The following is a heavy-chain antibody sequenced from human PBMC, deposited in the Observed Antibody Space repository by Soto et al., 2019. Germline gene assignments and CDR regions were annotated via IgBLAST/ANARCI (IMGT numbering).Heavy chain of an antibody. CDR3: ASQVVGATRSTDY. CDR1: GYRFTSYW. V-gene: IGHV5-10-1*01. D-gene: IGHD1-26*01. CDR2: IDPSDSYT. J-gene: IGHJ4*02. Sequence: GESLKISYTGSGYRFTSYWISWVRQMPGKGLEWMGRIDPSDSYTNYSPSFQGHVTISADKSISTAYLQWSSLKASDTAMYYCASQVVGATRSTDYWGQGTLVTVSS.